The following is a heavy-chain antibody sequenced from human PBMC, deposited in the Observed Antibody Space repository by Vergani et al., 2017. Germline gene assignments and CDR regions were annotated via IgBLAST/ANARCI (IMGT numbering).Heavy chain of an antibody. CDR2: IYYSGST. CDR1: GGSISSSSYY. V-gene: IGHV4-39*01. Sequence: QLQLQESGPGLVKPSETLSLTCTVSGGSISSSSYYWGWTRQPPGKGLEWIGSIYYSGSTYYNPSLKSRVTISVDTSKNQFSLKLSSVTAADTAVYYCAGHVGPSSWFLEWYGWFDPWGQGTLVTVSS. CDR3: AGHVGPSSWFLEWYGWFDP. J-gene: IGHJ5*02. D-gene: IGHD3-3*01.